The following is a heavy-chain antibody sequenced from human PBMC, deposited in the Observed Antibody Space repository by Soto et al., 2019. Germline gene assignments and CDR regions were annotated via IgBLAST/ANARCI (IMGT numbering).Heavy chain of an antibody. CDR3: ARDSFSTIFGVVIGPDYYYMDV. V-gene: IGHV1-69*04. D-gene: IGHD3-3*01. J-gene: IGHJ6*03. CDR1: GGTFSSYT. CDR2: IIPILGIA. Sequence: SVKVSCKASGGTFSSYTISWVRQAPGQGLEWMGRIIPILGIANYAQKFQGRVTITADKSTSTAYMELSSLRSEDTAVYYCARDSFSTIFGVVIGPDYYYMDVWGKGTTVTVS.